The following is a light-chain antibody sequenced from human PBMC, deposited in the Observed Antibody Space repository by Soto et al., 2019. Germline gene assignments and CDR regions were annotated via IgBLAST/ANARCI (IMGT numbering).Light chain of an antibody. CDR2: AAS. Sequence: DIQLTQSPSFLSASVGDRVTITCRASQGISSYLAWYQQKPGKAPKLLIYAASTLQSGVPSRFSGSGSGTDFTLTISSLQPEDVATYYCQKCGIAPFTFGGGTKVDIK. V-gene: IGKV1-27*01. J-gene: IGKJ4*01. CDR3: QKCGIAPFT. CDR1: QGISSY.